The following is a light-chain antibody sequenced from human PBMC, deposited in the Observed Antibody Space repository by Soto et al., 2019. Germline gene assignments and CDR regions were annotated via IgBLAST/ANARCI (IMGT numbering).Light chain of an antibody. V-gene: IGKV3-15*01. CDR3: QQYASWPET. CDR2: DVS. J-gene: IGKJ1*01. CDR1: HSARSS. Sequence: VVLTHSPATLSFSPGDIATLSFKASHSARSSLGWYQQKPGQPRRLLIHDVSIRATGIPARFNGSGSGTESPLTISSLQSEAFAVYYCQQYASWPETFGQGPKVHIK.